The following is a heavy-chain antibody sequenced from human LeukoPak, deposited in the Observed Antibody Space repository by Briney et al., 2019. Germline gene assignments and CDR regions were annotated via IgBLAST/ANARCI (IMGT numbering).Heavy chain of an antibody. V-gene: IGHV3-48*01. CDR1: GFTFSSYS. D-gene: IGHD2-2*01. Sequence: QTGGSLRLSCAASGFTFSSYSMNWVRQAPGKGLEWVSYISSSSSTIYYADSVKGRFTISRDNAKNSLYLQMNSLRAEDTAVYYCARSPRVVPAAIVYYYMDVWGKGTTVTVSS. CDR3: ARSPRVVPAAIVYYYMDV. CDR2: ISSSSSTI. J-gene: IGHJ6*03.